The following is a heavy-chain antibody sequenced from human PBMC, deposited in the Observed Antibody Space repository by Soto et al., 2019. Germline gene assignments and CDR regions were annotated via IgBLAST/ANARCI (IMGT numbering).Heavy chain of an antibody. CDR2: ISYDGSNK. D-gene: IGHD2-8*01. CDR3: AKEVGCY. J-gene: IGHJ4*02. Sequence: QVQLVESGGGVVQPGRSLRLSCAASGFTFSSYGMHWVRQAPGKGLEWVAVISYDGSNKYYADSVKGRFTISRDNSKNTLYLQMNSLRAEDTAVYYCAKEVGCYWGQGTLVTVSS. CDR1: GFTFSSYG. V-gene: IGHV3-30*18.